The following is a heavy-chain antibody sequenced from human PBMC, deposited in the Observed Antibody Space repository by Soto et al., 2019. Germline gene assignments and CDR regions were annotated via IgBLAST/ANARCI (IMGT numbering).Heavy chain of an antibody. J-gene: IGHJ5*02. V-gene: IGHV3-23*01. CDR2: ISCSGGVT. CDR3: AQTWGP. Sequence: PGGSLRLSCGASGFTVDSQDMTWVRQAPGKGLDWVSTISCSGGVTYYADSVKGRFTISRDNSKNTLYLQMNSLRVDDTAVYYCAQTWGPWGQGTLVTVS. D-gene: IGHD7-27*01. CDR1: GFTVDSQD.